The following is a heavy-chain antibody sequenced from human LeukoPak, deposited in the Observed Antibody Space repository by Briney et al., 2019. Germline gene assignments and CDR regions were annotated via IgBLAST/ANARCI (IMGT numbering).Heavy chain of an antibody. V-gene: IGHV1-46*01. CDR2: INPSGGST. J-gene: IGHJ4*02. D-gene: IGHD5-18*01. CDR1: GYTFTSYY. CDR3: ARDPSVDTAMSTPYFDY. Sequence: ASVKVSCKASGYTFTSYYMHWVRQAPGQGLEWMGLINPSGGSTSYAQKFQGRVTMTRDTSTSTVYMELNSLRSEDTAVYYCARDPSVDTAMSTPYFDYWGQGTLVTVSS.